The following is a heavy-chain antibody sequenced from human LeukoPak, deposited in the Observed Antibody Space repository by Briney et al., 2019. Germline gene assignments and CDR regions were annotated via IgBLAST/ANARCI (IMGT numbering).Heavy chain of an antibody. V-gene: IGHV4-31*03. Sequence: RPSQTLSLTCTVSGGSISSGGYYWSWIRQHPGKGLEWIGYIYYSGSTYYNPSLKSRVTISVDTSKNQFSLKLSSVTAADTAVYYCARVTSSGWTYNWFDPWGQGTLVNVSS. CDR3: ARVTSSGWTYNWFDP. D-gene: IGHD6-19*01. CDR2: IYYSGST. CDR1: GGSISSGGYY. J-gene: IGHJ5*02.